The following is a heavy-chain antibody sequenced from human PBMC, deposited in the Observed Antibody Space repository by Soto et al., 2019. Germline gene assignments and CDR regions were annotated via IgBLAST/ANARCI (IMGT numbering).Heavy chain of an antibody. CDR1: GGSFSGYY. D-gene: IGHD6-19*01. V-gene: IGHV4-34*01. Sequence: SETLSLTCAVYGGSFSGYYWSWIRQPPGKGLEWIGEINHSGSTNYNPSLKSRVTISVDTSKNQFSLKLSSVTAADTAVYYCARGNGFEAVAGTEVGSYYYGMDVWGQGTTVTVSS. CDR3: ARGNGFEAVAGTEVGSYYYGMDV. CDR2: INHSGST. J-gene: IGHJ6*02.